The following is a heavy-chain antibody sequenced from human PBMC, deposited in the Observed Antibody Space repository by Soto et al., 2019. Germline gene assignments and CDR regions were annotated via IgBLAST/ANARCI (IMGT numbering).Heavy chain of an antibody. CDR2: IYYSGST. Sequence: SETLSLTCTVSGGSISSSSYYLGWIRRPPGKGLEWIGSIYYSGSTYYNPSLKSRVTISVDTSKNQFSLKLSSVTAADTAVYYCASSIAVAGTGNWFDPWRQGTLGTVSS. D-gene: IGHD6-19*01. V-gene: IGHV4-39*01. CDR3: ASSIAVAGTGNWFDP. J-gene: IGHJ5*02. CDR1: GGSISSSSYY.